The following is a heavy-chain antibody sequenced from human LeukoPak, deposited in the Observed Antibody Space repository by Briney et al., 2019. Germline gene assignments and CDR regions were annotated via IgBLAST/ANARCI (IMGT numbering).Heavy chain of an antibody. CDR3: ARVTIAARSDYYFDY. CDR2: IIPIFGTA. CDR1: GGTFISYA. V-gene: IGHV1-69*05. Sequence: SVKVSCKASGGTFISYAISWVRQAPGQGLEWMGGIIPIFGTANYAQKFQGRVTITTDESTSTAYMELSSLRSEDTAVYYCARVTIAARSDYYFDYWGQGTLVTVSS. J-gene: IGHJ4*02. D-gene: IGHD6-6*01.